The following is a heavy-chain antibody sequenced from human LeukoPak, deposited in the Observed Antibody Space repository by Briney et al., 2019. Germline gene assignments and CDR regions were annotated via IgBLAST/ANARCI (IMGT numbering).Heavy chain of an antibody. D-gene: IGHD6-13*01. Sequence: SETLSLTCAVYGGSFSDYYWSWIRQPPGKGLEWIGEINHSGSTNYNPSLKSRVTISVDTSKNQFSLKLSSVTAADTAVYYCARALRSSSWYPKGTYYYMDVWGKGTTVTVSS. CDR1: GGSFSDYY. J-gene: IGHJ6*03. CDR2: INHSGST. V-gene: IGHV4-34*01. CDR3: ARALRSSSWYPKGTYYYMDV.